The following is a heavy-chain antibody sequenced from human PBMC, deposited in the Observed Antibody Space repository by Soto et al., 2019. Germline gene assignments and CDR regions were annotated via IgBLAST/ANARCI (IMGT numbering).Heavy chain of an antibody. CDR3: TTGVDDFWSGYYKGRDYYYYGMDV. Sequence: EVQLVESGGGLVKPGGSLRLSCAASGFTFSNAWMSWVRQAPGKGLEWVGRIKSKTDGGTTDYAAPVKGRFTISRDDSKNTLYLQMNSLKTEDTAVYYCTTGVDDFWSGYYKGRDYYYYGMDVWGQGTTVTVSS. CDR2: IKSKTDGGTT. D-gene: IGHD3-3*01. CDR1: GFTFSNAW. J-gene: IGHJ6*02. V-gene: IGHV3-15*01.